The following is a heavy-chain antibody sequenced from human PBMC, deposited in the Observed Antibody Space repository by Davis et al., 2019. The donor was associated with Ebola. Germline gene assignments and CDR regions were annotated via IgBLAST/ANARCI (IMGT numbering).Heavy chain of an antibody. CDR3: ARGGETVTGTASHGMDV. V-gene: IGHV3-23*01. J-gene: IGHJ6*02. CDR2: LSGSGGLS. Sequence: GESLKISCAASGYTFRIHAMTWVRQAPGKGLEWVLALSGSGGLSYYADSVKGRFTISRDNSKNTLYLQMDSLTADDTAVYYCARGGETVTGTASHGMDVWGQGTTVTVSS. CDR1: GYTFRIHA. D-gene: IGHD1-14*01.